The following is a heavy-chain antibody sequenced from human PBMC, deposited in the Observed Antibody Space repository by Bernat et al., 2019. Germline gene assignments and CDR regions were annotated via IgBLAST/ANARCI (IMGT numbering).Heavy chain of an antibody. CDR3: ARDSHRGLGAFDI. D-gene: IGHD3-16*01. CDR1: GFTVSSNY. V-gene: IGHV3-53*01. J-gene: IGHJ3*02. Sequence: EVQLVESGGGLIQPGGSLRLSCAASGFTVSSNYMSWVRQAPGKGLEWVSVIYSGGSTYYAESVKGRFTISRENSKNTLYLQMNSLRAEDTAVYYCARDSHRGLGAFDIWGQGTMVTVSS. CDR2: IYSGGST.